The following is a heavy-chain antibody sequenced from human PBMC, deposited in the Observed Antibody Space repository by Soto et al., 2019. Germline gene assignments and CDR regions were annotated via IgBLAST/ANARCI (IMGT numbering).Heavy chain of an antibody. V-gene: IGHV1-8*01. CDR2: MRPNNGNT. D-gene: IGHD3-9*01. Sequence: QVQLVQSGAEVKKPGASVKVSCKASGYTFTNYDINWVRQATGQGLEWMGWMRPNNGNTGYAQKFQGRVXTTRNTSINTAYMELSSLRSEDTAVYYCASWAGYSKWGQGTLVTVSS. J-gene: IGHJ4*02. CDR1: GYTFTNYD. CDR3: ASWAGYSK.